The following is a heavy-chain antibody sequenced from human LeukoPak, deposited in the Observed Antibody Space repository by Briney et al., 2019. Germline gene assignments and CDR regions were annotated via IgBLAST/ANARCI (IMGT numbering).Heavy chain of an antibody. Sequence: GGSLRLSCAASGFTFNNYWMSWVRQAPGKGLEWVANIKPDGGDKYYVGSVKGRFTISRDNDKNSVCLQMNSLRAEDTAVYYCARERGWELPSSFDSWGQGTLVTVSS. J-gene: IGHJ4*02. CDR1: GFTFNNYW. CDR3: ARERGWELPSSFDS. D-gene: IGHD1-26*01. CDR2: IKPDGGDK. V-gene: IGHV3-7*01.